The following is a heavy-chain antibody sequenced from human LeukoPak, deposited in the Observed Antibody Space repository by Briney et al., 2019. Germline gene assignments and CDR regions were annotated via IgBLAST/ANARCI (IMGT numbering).Heavy chain of an antibody. CDR2: ISYDGSNK. Sequence: GGSLRLSCAASGFTFSSYAMHWVRQAPGKGLEWVAVISYDGSNKYYADSVKGRFTISRDNSKNTLYLQMNSLRAEDTAVYYCARDSRLGGLDYWGQGTLVTVSS. J-gene: IGHJ4*02. CDR1: GFTFSSYA. V-gene: IGHV3-30-3*01. D-gene: IGHD3-16*01. CDR3: ARDSRLGGLDY.